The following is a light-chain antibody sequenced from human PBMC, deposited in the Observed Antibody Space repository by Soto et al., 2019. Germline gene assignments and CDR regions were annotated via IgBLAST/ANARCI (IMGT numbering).Light chain of an antibody. J-gene: IGKJ4*01. Sequence: AIRMTQSPSSFSASTGDRVSITCRASQGISSYLAWYQQKPGKAPKLLIYAASTLESGVPSRFSGSGSGTDFTLTISCLQSEDFATDYCQQYYSYPRLSFGGGTKVEIK. CDR1: QGISSY. CDR2: AAS. CDR3: QQYYSYPRLS. V-gene: IGKV1-8*01.